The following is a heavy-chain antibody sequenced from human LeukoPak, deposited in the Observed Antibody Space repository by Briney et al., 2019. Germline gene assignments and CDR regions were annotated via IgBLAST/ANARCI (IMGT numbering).Heavy chain of an antibody. D-gene: IGHD3-10*01. CDR3: ARGPMYVGSGTLDS. Sequence: SETLSLTCSVSGASITSTSDYWAWIRQSPGKGLEWIGSLYHYGSTFYNPSLKSRVTISASTSENQVSLKLSSVTAADTAVYYCARGPMYVGSGTLDSWGQGTLVSVSS. CDR1: GASITSTSDY. V-gene: IGHV4-39*07. J-gene: IGHJ4*02. CDR2: LYHYGST.